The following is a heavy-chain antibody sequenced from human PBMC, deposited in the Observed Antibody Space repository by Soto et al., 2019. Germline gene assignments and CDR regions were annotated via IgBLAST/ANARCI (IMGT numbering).Heavy chain of an antibody. J-gene: IGHJ6*03. V-gene: IGHV1-3*01. D-gene: IGHD4-4*01. CDR3: ARTRAVTTNYYYMDV. CDR2: INAGNGNT. CDR1: GYTFTSYA. Sequence: ASVKVSCKASGYTFTSYAMHWVRQAPGQRLEWMGWINAGNGNTKYSQKFQGRVTITRDTSASTAYMELSSLRSEDTAVYYCARTRAVTTNYYYMDVWRKGTTVTVSS.